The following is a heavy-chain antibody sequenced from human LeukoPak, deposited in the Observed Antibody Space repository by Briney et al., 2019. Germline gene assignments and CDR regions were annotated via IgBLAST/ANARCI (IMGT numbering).Heavy chain of an antibody. Sequence: TGGSLRLSCAASGFTFSSYSMNWVRQAPGKGLEWVSSISSSSSYIYYADSVKGRFTISRDNAESSVYLQMNSLRVDDTGLYYCTRDIDDVLTGDDAFDVWGRGTVVTVSS. D-gene: IGHD3-9*01. V-gene: IGHV3-21*03. CDR1: GFTFSSYS. CDR2: ISSSSSYI. J-gene: IGHJ3*01. CDR3: TRDIDDVLTGDDAFDV.